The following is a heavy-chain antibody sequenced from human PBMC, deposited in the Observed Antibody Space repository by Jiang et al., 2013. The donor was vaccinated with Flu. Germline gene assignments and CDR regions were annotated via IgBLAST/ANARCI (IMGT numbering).Heavy chain of an antibody. CDR3: VRQPDTTGTNWFDY. D-gene: IGHD1-1*01. V-gene: IGHV3-23*01. Sequence: LLESGGGLVQPGGSLRLSCAASGFTFPNYAMAWVRQAPGNGLEWVSTISGSGIYTYYGDSVKGRFTFSRDNSENTVYLQMNSLRAEDTALYYCVRQPDTTGTNWFDYWGQGTLVTVSS. CDR1: GFTFPNYA. CDR2: ISGSGIYT. J-gene: IGHJ5*01.